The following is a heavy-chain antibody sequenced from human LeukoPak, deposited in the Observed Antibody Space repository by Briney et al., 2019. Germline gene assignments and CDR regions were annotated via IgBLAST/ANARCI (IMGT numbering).Heavy chain of an antibody. CDR1: GGSISSSSHY. J-gene: IGHJ4*02. CDR2: VFYSGST. Sequence: PSETLSLTCTVSGGSISSSSHYWGWIRQPPGKGLEWIGTVFYSGSTYYTPSLKSRVTISVDTFENQFSLKLTSVTAADTAVYYCARLTSYDTSKRGFDYWGQGTLVTVSS. V-gene: IGHV4-39*01. D-gene: IGHD3-22*01. CDR3: ARLTSYDTSKRGFDY.